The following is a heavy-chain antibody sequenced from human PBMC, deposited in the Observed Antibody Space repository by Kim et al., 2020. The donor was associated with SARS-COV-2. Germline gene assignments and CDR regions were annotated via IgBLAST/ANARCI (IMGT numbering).Heavy chain of an antibody. D-gene: IGHD4-17*01. CDR2: IYHSGST. J-gene: IGHJ6*02. CDR1: GYSISSGYY. CDR3: GGNTVPYYYYGMDV. Sequence: SETLSLTCTVSGYSISSGYYWGWIRQPPGKGLEWIGSIYHSGSTYYNPSLKSRVTISVDTSKNQFSLKLSSVTAADTAVFWCGGNTVPYYYYGMDVWGQGTTVTVSS. V-gene: IGHV4-38-2*02.